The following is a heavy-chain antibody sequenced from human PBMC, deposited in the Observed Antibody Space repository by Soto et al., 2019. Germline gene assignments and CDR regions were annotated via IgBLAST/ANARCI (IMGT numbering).Heavy chain of an antibody. CDR1: GFIFSDYY. CDR3: ARDPWQGAAAPFDA. D-gene: IGHD6-13*01. V-gene: IGHV3-11*06. Sequence: LVESGGGLVQPGGSLRLSCAAYGFIFSDYYMTWIRQAPGKGMEWVSYISSSSSDTKYADSVKGRFTISRDNAKNSLFLQMNSLRVEDTAVYYCARDPWQGAAAPFDAWGQGTLVTVSS. J-gene: IGHJ4*02. CDR2: ISSSSSDT.